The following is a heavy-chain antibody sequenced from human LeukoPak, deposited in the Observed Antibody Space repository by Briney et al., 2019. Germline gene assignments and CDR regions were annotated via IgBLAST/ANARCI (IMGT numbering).Heavy chain of an antibody. CDR2: INPSGGST. V-gene: IGHV1-46*01. CDR3: ARDSVVVAALGALDWFDP. Sequence: GASVKVSCKASGYTFTSYYMHWVRQAPAQGLEGMGIINPSGGSTSYAQKFQGRVTMTRDMSTSTVYMELSSLRSEDTAVYYCARDSVVVAALGALDWFDPWGQGTLVTVSS. J-gene: IGHJ5*02. CDR1: GYTFTSYY. D-gene: IGHD2-15*01.